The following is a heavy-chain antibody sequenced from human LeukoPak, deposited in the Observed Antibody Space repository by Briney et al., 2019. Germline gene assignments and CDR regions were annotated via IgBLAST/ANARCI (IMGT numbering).Heavy chain of an antibody. Sequence: GGSLTLSCAASGFTFSSYGMQWVRHAPGKGLEWLTVISYDGRNKYYADSVQGRFTLSRDNSKNTLYLQMNSLRAEDTVVYSCARVGTAPGKYYFDYGGEGTLVTVHS. CDR1: GFTFSSYG. V-gene: IGHV3-30*03. CDR2: ISYDGRNK. D-gene: IGHD3-10*01. CDR3: ARVGTAPGKYYFDY. J-gene: IGHJ4*02.